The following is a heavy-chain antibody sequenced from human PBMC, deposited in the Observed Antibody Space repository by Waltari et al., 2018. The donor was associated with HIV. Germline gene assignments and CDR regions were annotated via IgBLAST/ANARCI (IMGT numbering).Heavy chain of an antibody. CDR3: ARAILRYFDWLGDAFDI. Sequence: QVQLQESGPGLVKPSETLSLTCAVSGYSISSGYYWGWIRQPPGKGLEWIGSIYHSGRTYYNPSLKSRVTISVDTSKNQFSLKLSSVTAADTAVYYCARAILRYFDWLGDAFDIWGQGTMVTVSS. CDR2: IYHSGRT. J-gene: IGHJ3*02. D-gene: IGHD3-9*01. V-gene: IGHV4-38-2*01. CDR1: GYSISSGYY.